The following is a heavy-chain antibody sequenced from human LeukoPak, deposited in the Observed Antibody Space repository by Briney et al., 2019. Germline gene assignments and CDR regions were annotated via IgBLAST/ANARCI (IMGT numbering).Heavy chain of an antibody. V-gene: IGHV3-33*01. Sequence: GRSLRLSCAASGFTFSSYGMHWVRQAPGKGLEWVAVIWYDESNKYYADSVKGRFTISRDNSKNTLYLQMNSLGAEDTAVYYCARSSDDILTGYYNGLLDYWGQGTLITVSS. CDR3: ARSSDDILTGYYNGLLDY. CDR2: IWYDESNK. CDR1: GFTFSSYG. D-gene: IGHD3-9*01. J-gene: IGHJ4*02.